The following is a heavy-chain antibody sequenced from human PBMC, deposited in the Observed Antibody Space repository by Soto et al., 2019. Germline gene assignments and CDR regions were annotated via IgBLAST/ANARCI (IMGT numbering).Heavy chain of an antibody. D-gene: IGHD3-22*01. J-gene: IGHJ4*02. V-gene: IGHV1-69*13. Sequence: ASVKGSCKASGFTFTSSAVQWVRQARGQRLEWIGWIIPIFGTANYAQKFQGRVTITADESTSTAYMELSSLRSEDTAVYYCASEPHGERYYDSSGYLDYWGQGTLVTVSS. CDR3: ASEPHGERYYDSSGYLDY. CDR1: GFTFTSSA. CDR2: IIPIFGTA.